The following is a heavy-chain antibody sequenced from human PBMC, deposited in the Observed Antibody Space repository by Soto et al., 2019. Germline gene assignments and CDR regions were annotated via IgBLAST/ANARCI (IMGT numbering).Heavy chain of an antibody. CDR3: ATDPYCGSAPGCSALDV. V-gene: IGHV1-18*04. CDR2: ISAYNGNT. Sequence: QVHLVQSGGEVKKPGASVKVSCKASGYPFTSSGFSWVRQAPGQGLEWMGWISAYNGNTNNARKFKGRVTMTTDTSTSTAYMELGSLTFDDTAVYYCATDPYCGSAPGCSALDVWGQGTTVTVSS. CDR1: GYPFTSSG. J-gene: IGHJ6*02. D-gene: IGHD2-21*01.